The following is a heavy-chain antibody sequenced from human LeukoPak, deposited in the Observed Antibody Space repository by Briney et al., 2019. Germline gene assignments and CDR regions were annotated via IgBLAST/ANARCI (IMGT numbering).Heavy chain of an antibody. V-gene: IGHV5-51*01. CDR2: LYPGDSDT. J-gene: IGHJ4*02. Sequence: GASLKISCKGSGYSFTSYWIGWVRQMPGKGLEFMGILYPGDSDTRYSPSFQGQVTISADKSISTAYLQWSSLKASDTAMYYCARHETGPYFDYWGQGTLVTVSS. CDR3: ARHETGPYFDY. CDR1: GYSFTSYW. D-gene: IGHD1-1*01.